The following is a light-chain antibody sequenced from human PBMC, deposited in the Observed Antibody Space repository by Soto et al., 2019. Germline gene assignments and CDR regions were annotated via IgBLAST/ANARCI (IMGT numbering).Light chain of an antibody. Sequence: DIQMTQSPYTLSASVGDRVTITCRASQSISGWLAWYQQKPGKAPKLLIYGASSLASGVPSRFSGSGSGTEFTLTISSLQPDDFATYYCQQHNGYSERMFGQGTKVDIK. CDR3: QQHNGYSERM. CDR1: QSISGW. CDR2: GAS. J-gene: IGKJ1*01. V-gene: IGKV1-5*01.